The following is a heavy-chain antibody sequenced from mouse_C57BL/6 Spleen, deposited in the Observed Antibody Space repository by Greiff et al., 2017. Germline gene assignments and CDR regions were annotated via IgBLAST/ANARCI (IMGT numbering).Heavy chain of an antibody. CDR3: VRHHWDEDYAMDY. J-gene: IGHJ4*01. D-gene: IGHD4-1*01. CDR2: IRSKSNNYAT. CDR1: GFSFNTYA. V-gene: IGHV10-1*01. Sequence: DVKLQESGGGLVQPKGSLKLSCAASGFSFNTYAMNWVRQAPGKGLEWVARIRSKSNNYATYYADSVKDRFTISRDDSESMLYLQMNNLKTEDTAMYYCVRHHWDEDYAMDYWGQGTSVTVSS.